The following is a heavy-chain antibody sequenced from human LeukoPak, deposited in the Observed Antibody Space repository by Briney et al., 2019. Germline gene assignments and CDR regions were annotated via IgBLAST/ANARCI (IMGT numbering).Heavy chain of an antibody. D-gene: IGHD2-2*01. CDR2: IYYSGST. J-gene: IGHJ4*02. CDR3: ASLSAAMSYFDY. V-gene: IGHV4-39*01. Sequence: SETLSLTCTASGGSISSSSYYWGWIRQPPGKGLEWIGSIYYSGSTYYNPSLKSRVTISVDTSKNQFSLKLSSVTAADTAVYYCASLSAAMSYFDYWGQGTLVTVSS. CDR1: GGSISSSSYY.